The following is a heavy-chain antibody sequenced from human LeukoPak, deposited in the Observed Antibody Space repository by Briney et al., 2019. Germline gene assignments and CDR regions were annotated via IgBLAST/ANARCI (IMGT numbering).Heavy chain of an antibody. D-gene: IGHD6-6*01. V-gene: IGHV3-7*01. J-gene: IGHJ4*02. CDR2: IKQDGSEK. CDR1: GFTSSSYW. Sequence: GGSLRLSCAASGFTSSSYWMSWVRQAPGKGLEWVANIKQDGSEKYYVDSVKGRFTISRDNAKNSLYLQMNSLRAEDTAVYYCARDRPSDYFDYWGQGTLVTVSS. CDR3: ARDRPSDYFDY.